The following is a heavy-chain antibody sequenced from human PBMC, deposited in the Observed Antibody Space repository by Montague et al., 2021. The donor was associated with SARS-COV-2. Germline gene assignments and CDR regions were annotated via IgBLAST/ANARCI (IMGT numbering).Heavy chain of an antibody. D-gene: IGHD3-10*01. J-gene: IGHJ6*02. CDR3: ARSEGSGCYWGYYGMDV. Sequence: SETLSLTCTVSGGSISSYYWSWIRQPPGKGLEWIGYIYYSGSTNYNPSLKSRVTISVDTSKNQFSLKLSSVTAADTAVYYCARSEGSGCYWGYYGMDVWGQGTTVTVSS. CDR1: GGSISSYY. V-gene: IGHV4-59*13. CDR2: IYYSGST.